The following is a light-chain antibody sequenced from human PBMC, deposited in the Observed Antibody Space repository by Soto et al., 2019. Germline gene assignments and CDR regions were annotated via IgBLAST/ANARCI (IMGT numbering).Light chain of an antibody. CDR1: SSDVGGYNY. Sequence: QSALTQPAAVSGSPGQSITISCTGTSSDVGGYNYVSWYQQHPGKAPKLMIYDVNDRPSGVSNRFSGSKSGNTASLTISGLQAEDGADYYCTSYTSISTLVLFGGGTKLTVL. CDR3: TSYTSISTLVL. V-gene: IGLV2-14*01. J-gene: IGLJ2*01. CDR2: DVN.